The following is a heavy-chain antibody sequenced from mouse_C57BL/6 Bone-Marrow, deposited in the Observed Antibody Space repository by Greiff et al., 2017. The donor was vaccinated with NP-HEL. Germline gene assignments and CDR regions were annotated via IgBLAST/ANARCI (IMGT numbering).Heavy chain of an antibody. CDR1: GYTFTSYW. Sequence: QVQLQQPGAELVMPGASVKLSCKASGYTFTSYWMHWVKQRPGQGLEWIGELDPSDSYPNYNQKFTGKSALTVDKSSSTAYMQLSSLTSVDSAVYYCASEDGSSYWYFDVWGTGTTVTVSS. J-gene: IGHJ1*03. CDR3: ASEDGSSYWYFDV. D-gene: IGHD1-1*01. V-gene: IGHV1-69*01. CDR2: LDPSDSYP.